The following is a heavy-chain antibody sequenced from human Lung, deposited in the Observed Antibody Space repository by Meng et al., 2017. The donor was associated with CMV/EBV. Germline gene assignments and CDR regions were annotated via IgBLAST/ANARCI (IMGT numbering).Heavy chain of an antibody. D-gene: IGHD4-23*01. CDR1: GGSFSGYY. J-gene: IGHJ4*02. CDR2: INHSGST. CDR3: ASDYGGNSALY. Sequence: LSCAVYGGSFSGYYWSWIRQPPGKGLEWIGEINHSGSTNYNPSLKSRVTISVDTSKNQFSLKLSSVTAADTAVYYCASDYGGNSALYWRQGTLVTVSS. V-gene: IGHV4-34*01.